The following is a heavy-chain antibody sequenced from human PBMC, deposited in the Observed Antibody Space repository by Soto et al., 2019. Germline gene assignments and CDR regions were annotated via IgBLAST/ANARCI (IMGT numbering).Heavy chain of an antibody. Sequence: SETLSLTCAVYGGSFSGYYWSWIRQPPGKGLEWIGEINHSGSTNYNPSLKSRVTISVDTSKNQFSLKLSSVTAADTAVYYCARMRCYEAWYQLLCRDAFDIWGQGTMVTVS. CDR3: ARMRCYEAWYQLLCRDAFDI. D-gene: IGHD2-2*01. J-gene: IGHJ3*02. CDR2: INHSGST. CDR1: GGSFSGYY. V-gene: IGHV4-34*01.